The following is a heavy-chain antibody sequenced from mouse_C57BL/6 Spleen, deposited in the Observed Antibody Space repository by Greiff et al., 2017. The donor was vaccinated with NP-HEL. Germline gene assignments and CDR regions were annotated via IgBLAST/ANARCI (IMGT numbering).Heavy chain of an antibody. J-gene: IGHJ3*01. CDR1: GYTFTSYG. V-gene: IGHV1-81*01. D-gene: IGHD2-13*01. CDR3: ARELFYYGDYVAWFAY. Sequence: QVQLQQSGAELARPGASVKLSCKASGYTFTSYGISWVKQRTGQGLEWIGEIYPRSGNTYYNEKFKGKATLTADKSSSTAYMELRSLTSEDSAVYFCARELFYYGDYVAWFAYWGQGTLVTVSA. CDR2: IYPRSGNT.